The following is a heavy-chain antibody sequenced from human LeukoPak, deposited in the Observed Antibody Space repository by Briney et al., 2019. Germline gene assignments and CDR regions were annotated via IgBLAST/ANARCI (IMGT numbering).Heavy chain of an antibody. CDR2: ISYDGSNK. D-gene: IGHD3-16*01. Sequence: GGSLRLSCAASGFTFSSYAMHWVRQAPGKGLEWVAVISYDGSNKYYADSVKGRFTISRDNSKNTLYLQMNSLRAEDTAVYYCAKETSFGNFVTIDCWGQGALVTVSS. CDR1: GFTFSSYA. CDR3: AKETSFGNFVTIDC. J-gene: IGHJ4*02. V-gene: IGHV3-30-3*01.